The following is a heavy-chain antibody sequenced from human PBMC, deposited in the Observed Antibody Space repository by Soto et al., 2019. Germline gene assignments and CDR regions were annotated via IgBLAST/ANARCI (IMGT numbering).Heavy chain of an antibody. CDR1: GDSVSGNSAA. CDR3: AREFPYYVISDSYLDH. CDR2: TYYRSRWYN. V-gene: IGHV6-1*01. D-gene: IGHD3-16*01. Sequence: TCAMSGDSVSGNSAAWNWLRQSPSRGLEWLGRTYYRSRWYNDYAVSVKSRITVTPDTSKNQFSLHLNSVTPEDTAVYYCAREFPYYVISDSYLDHWCQGALVTV. J-gene: IGHJ4*02.